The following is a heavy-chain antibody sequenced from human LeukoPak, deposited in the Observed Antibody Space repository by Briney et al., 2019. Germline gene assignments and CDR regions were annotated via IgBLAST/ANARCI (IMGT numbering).Heavy chain of an antibody. J-gene: IGHJ4*02. V-gene: IGHV3-23*01. CDR3: AKDMGLYSYGYYDY. Sequence: GGSLRLSCAASGFTFTNYAMGWVRQAPGKGLEWVSAISGIGDKTHYADSVKGRFTISRDYSKNTLDLQMNSLRAEDTAVYYCAKDMGLYSYGYYDYWGQGTLVTVSS. D-gene: IGHD5-18*01. CDR1: GFTFTNYA. CDR2: ISGIGDKT.